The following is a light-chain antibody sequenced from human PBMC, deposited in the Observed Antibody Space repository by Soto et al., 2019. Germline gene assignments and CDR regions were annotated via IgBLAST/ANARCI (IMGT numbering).Light chain of an antibody. J-gene: IGKJ1*01. V-gene: IGKV3-15*01. CDR1: QSVSSGY. Sequence: EIVLTQSPGTLSLSPGDGATLSCRASQSVSSGYLAWYQQKPGQAPRLLIYGASTRAPGFPARFSGSGSGTDFTLTISSLQSEDFAVYYCQQYNNWPPTWTFGQGTKVDIK. CDR2: GAS. CDR3: QQYNNWPPTWT.